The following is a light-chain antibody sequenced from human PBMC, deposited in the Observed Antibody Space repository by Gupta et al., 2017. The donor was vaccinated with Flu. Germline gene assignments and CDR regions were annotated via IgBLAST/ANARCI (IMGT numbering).Light chain of an antibody. J-gene: IGLJ1*01. V-gene: IGLV2-8*01. CDR2: EVT. CDR1: SSDIGRYNY. Sequence: GQSVAISCTGTSSDIGRYNYVSWYQQYPGKAPKLIIYEVTKRPSGVPDRFSGSKSGNTASLTVSGLRGEDEADYSCSSYGYSWVFGTGTKVTVL. CDR3: SSYGYSWV.